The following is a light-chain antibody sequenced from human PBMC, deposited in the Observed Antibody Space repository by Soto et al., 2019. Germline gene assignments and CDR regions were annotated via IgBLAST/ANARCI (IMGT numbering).Light chain of an antibody. CDR1: SGSVSTSYY. CDR2: TTN. V-gene: IGLV8-61*01. J-gene: IGLJ3*02. Sequence: QTVVTQEPSFSVSPGRTVTLTCGLSSGSVSTSYYPSWYQQTPGQAPRTLIYTTNTRSSGVPDRFSGSILGNKAALTITGAQADDESDYYCVLYMGSGISVFGGGTKLPS. CDR3: VLYMGSGISV.